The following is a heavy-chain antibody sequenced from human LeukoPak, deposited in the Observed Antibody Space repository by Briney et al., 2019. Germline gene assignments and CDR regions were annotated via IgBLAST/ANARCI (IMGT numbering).Heavy chain of an antibody. V-gene: IGHV3-23*01. J-gene: IGHJ4*02. CDR2: ISSSGSGGNT. Sequence: GGSLRLSCAASGVTLSSYAMSWARQAPGKGLEWVSGISSSGSGGNTYYADSVKGRFTISRDNSKNTLYLQMNSLRAEDTAVYYCAKVDTAMVTLACWGQGTLVTVSS. CDR3: AKVDTAMVTLAC. CDR1: GVTLSSYA. D-gene: IGHD5-18*01.